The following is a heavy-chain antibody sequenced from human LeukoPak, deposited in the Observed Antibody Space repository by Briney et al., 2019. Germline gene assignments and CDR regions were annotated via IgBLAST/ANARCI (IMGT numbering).Heavy chain of an antibody. Sequence: SETLSLTCTVSGGSISSYYWSWIRQPPGKGLEWIGYIYYSGSTNYNPSLKSRVTISVDTSKNQFSLKLSSVTAADTAVYHCARELASGSYSPFDYWGQGTLVTVSS. CDR2: IYYSGST. V-gene: IGHV4-59*01. J-gene: IGHJ4*02. D-gene: IGHD3-10*01. CDR3: ARELASGSYSPFDY. CDR1: GGSISSYY.